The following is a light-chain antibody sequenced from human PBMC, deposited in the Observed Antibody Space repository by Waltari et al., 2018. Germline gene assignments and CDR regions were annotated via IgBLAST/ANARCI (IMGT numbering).Light chain of an antibody. J-gene: IGKJ4*01. CDR3: QQYHSVPFT. V-gene: IGKV4-1*01. CDR1: QSVVFNSDNKNY. Sequence: DIVMTQSPDALAVSLGERAAINCKSSQSVVFNSDNKNYIAWYQKKPGQPPKLLIYGASTRDAGVPDRFSGSGSETDFTLTISSLQPEDVAVYYCQQYHSVPFTFGGGTKVEIQ. CDR2: GAS.